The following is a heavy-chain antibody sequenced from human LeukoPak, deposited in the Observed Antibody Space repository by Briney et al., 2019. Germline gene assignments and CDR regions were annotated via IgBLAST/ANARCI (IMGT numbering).Heavy chain of an antibody. J-gene: IGHJ4*02. Sequence: PGGSLRLSCAASGFTFSSYGMHWVRQAPGKGLEWVAFIHFDGSPKYSGDSVKGRFTVSRDNSKNTLCLQMNSLRPEDTAVYYCAKDQCTRASCDGYPGHWGQGTLVTVSS. CDR2: IHFDGSPK. V-gene: IGHV3-30*02. D-gene: IGHD2-2*03. CDR1: GFTFSSYG. CDR3: AKDQCTRASCDGYPGH.